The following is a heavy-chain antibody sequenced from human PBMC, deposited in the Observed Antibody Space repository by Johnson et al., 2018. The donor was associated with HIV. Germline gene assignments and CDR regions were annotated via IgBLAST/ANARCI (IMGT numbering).Heavy chain of an antibody. Sequence: QVQLVESGGGVVQPGRSLRLSCAASGFTFSSYGMHWVRQAPGKGLEWVAVISYDGSNKYYADSVKGRFTLSRDNSKNTLYLQMNSLRAEDTAVYYCAKDSPGEGDAFDIWGQGTMVTVSS. CDR1: GFTFSSYG. CDR3: AKDSPGEGDAFDI. V-gene: IGHV3-30*18. D-gene: IGHD3-10*01. J-gene: IGHJ3*02. CDR2: ISYDGSNK.